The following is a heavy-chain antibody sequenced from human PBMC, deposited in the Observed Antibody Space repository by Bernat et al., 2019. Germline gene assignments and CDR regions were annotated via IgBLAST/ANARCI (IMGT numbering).Heavy chain of an antibody. J-gene: IGHJ4*02. CDR1: GFTFSNAW. CDR2: IKSKTDGGTT. CDR3: TTDLPDCSGGSCYGY. D-gene: IGHD2-15*01. Sequence: EVQLVESGGGLVKPGGSLRLSCAASGFTFSNAWMSWVRQAPGKGLEWVGRIKSKTDGGTTDYAAPVKGRFTISRDDSKNTLYLQMNSLKTEDTAVYYCTTDLPDCSGGSCYGYWGQGTLVTVSS. V-gene: IGHV3-15*01.